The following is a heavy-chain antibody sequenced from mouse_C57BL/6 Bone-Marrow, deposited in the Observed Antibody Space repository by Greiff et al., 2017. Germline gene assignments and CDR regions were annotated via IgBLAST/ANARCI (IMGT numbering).Heavy chain of an antibody. J-gene: IGHJ1*03. Sequence: QVQLQQSGSELRSPGSSVKLSCKDFDSEVFPIAYMCWVRLKPGLGFEWIGVILPSIGRTSYGEKFEDKATLDADTLSNTAYLELNSLTSEDAAIYYYARGVCYWYFDFWGTGTTVTVSS. CDR1: DSEVFPIAY. CDR3: ARGVCYWYFDF. CDR2: ILPSIGRT. V-gene: IGHV15-2*01.